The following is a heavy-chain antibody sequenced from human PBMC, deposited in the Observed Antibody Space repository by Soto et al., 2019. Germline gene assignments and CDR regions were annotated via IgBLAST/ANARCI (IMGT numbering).Heavy chain of an antibody. Sequence: PSETLSLTCAVYGGSFSGYYWSWIRQPPGKGLEWIGEINHSGSTNYNPSLKSRVTISVDTSKNQFSLKLSSVTAADTAVYYCAREGYSYEFDYWGQGTLVTVSS. CDR1: GGSFSGYY. V-gene: IGHV4-34*01. CDR3: AREGYSYEFDY. J-gene: IGHJ4*02. CDR2: INHSGST. D-gene: IGHD5-18*01.